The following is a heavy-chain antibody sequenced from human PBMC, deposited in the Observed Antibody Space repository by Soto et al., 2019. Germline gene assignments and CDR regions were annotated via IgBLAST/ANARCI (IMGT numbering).Heavy chain of an antibody. CDR2: LNRDGSST. V-gene: IGHV3-74*01. CDR3: ARAGDSSSWYDYYGMDV. J-gene: IGHJ6*02. D-gene: IGHD6-13*01. CDR1: GFSLSNYW. Sequence: PVGSLRLSCAASGFSLSNYWMHWVRQGPGKGLVWVSRLNRDGSSTDYADSVKGRFAISRDIAKSTVYLQMNSLRAEDTAVYYCARAGDSSSWYDYYGMDVWGQGTTVTVSS.